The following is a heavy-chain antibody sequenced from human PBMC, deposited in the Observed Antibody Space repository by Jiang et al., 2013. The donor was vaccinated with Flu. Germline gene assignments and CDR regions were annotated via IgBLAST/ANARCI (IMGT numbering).Heavy chain of an antibody. Sequence: AQKFQGRVTMTRDTSISTAYMELSRLRSDDTAVYYCASIYDSSGYYRFDLWGRGTLVTVSS. V-gene: IGHV1-2*02. D-gene: IGHD3-22*01. J-gene: IGHJ2*01. CDR3: ASIYDSSGYYRFDL.